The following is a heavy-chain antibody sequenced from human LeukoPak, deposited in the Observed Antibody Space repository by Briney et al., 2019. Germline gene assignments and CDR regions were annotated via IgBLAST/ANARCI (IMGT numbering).Heavy chain of an antibody. CDR1: GFTFNNAW. CDR3: TSPAAFDP. V-gene: IGHV3-15*01. CDR2: IKSKNVGGTT. Sequence: GGSLRLSCAASGFTFNNAWMNWVRQAPGKGLEWVGRIKSKNVGGTTDYAAPVKGRFTISREDSKNTVYLQMNSLKIEDTAVYYCTSPAAFDPWGQGTLVTVSS. J-gene: IGHJ5*02.